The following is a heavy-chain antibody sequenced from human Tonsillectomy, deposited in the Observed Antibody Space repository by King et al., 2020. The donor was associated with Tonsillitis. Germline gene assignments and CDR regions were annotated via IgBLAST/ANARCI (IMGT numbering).Heavy chain of an antibody. Sequence: VQLVESGGGVVRPGGSLRLSCAASGFTFDDCGMNWVRQAPGKGLEWVSGINWNGGSTGYADSVKGRFTISRDNAKNSLYLQMNSLRAEDTALYYCARAGWGFGQLLYYFDDWGQGTLVTVSS. CDR1: GFTFDDCG. CDR3: ARAGWGFGQLLYYFDD. D-gene: IGHD3-10*01. J-gene: IGHJ4*02. CDR2: INWNGGST. V-gene: IGHV3-20*04.